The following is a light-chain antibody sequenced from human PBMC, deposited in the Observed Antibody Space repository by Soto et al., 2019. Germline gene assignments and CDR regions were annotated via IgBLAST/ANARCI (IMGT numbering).Light chain of an antibody. CDR1: QSVSSSY. Sequence: EIVLTQSTGTLSLSPGERATLSCRASQSVSSSYLAWYQQKPGQAPRLLIYGASSRATGIPDRFSGSGSGTDFTLTISRLEPEDFAVYYCQQYGSSPLTFGGGTKVELK. V-gene: IGKV3-20*01. CDR2: GAS. J-gene: IGKJ4*01. CDR3: QQYGSSPLT.